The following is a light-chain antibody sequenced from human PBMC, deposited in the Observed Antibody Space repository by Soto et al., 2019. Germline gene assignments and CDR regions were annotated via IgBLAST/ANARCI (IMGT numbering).Light chain of an antibody. J-gene: IGLJ1*01. CDR1: SCDVGSYNL. Sequence: QSALTQPASVSGSPGQSITISCTGTSCDVGSYNLVSWYQQHPGKAPKPMIYEVSKRPSGVSNRFSGSKSGNTASLTISGLQAEDEADYYCCSYAGSSTYVFGTGTKLTVL. CDR3: CSYAGSSTYV. CDR2: EVS. V-gene: IGLV2-23*02.